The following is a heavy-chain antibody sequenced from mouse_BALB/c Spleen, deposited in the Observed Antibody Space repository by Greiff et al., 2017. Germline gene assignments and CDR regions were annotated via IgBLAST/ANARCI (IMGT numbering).Heavy chain of an antibody. Sequence: QGQLQQSGAELVRPGTSVKISCKASGYTFTNYWLGWVKQRPGHGLEWIGDIYPGGGYTNYNEKFKGKATLTADTSSSTAYMLLSSLTSEDSAVYFCASNNGLNYGKGAMDYWGQGTSVTVSS. V-gene: IGHV1-63*02. J-gene: IGHJ4*01. CDR3: ASNNGLNYGKGAMDY. D-gene: IGHD1-1*01. CDR2: IYPGGGYT. CDR1: GYTFTNYW.